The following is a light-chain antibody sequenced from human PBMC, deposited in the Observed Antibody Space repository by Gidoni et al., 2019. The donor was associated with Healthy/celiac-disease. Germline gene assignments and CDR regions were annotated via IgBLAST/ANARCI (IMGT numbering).Light chain of an antibody. V-gene: IGKV3-20*01. CDR3: QQYGSSPYS. CDR2: GAS. J-gene: IGKJ2*03. Sequence: ESVLTQSPGTLSLSPGERATLSCRASQSVSSSYLAWYQQKPGQAPRLLIDGASSRATGIPDRFSGSGSGTDFTLTISRLEPEDFAVYYCQQYGSSPYSFGQGTKLEIK. CDR1: QSVSSSY.